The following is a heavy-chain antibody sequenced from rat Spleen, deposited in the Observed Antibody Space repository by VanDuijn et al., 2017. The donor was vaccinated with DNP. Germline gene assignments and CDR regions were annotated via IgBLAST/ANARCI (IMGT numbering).Heavy chain of an antibody. J-gene: IGHJ2*01. CDR1: GFTFSDYY. Sequence: EVQLVESGGVLVQPGRSLKLSCAASGFTFSDYYMAWVRQAPKKGLEWVATISYDGSDTYYRDSVKGRFTISRDNAKSTLYLQMDSLRSEDTATYYCARQSGRLRIMGDYFDYWGQGVMVTVSS. CDR2: ISYDGSDT. D-gene: IGHD1-6*01. V-gene: IGHV5-7*01. CDR3: ARQSGRLRIMGDYFDY.